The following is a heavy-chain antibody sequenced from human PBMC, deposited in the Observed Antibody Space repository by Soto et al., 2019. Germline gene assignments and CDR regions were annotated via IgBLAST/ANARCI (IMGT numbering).Heavy chain of an antibody. V-gene: IGHV3-23*01. J-gene: IGHJ6*02. Sequence: GGSLRLSCAASGFTFSSYAMSWVRQAPGKGLEWVSAISGSGGSTYYADSVKGRFTISRDNSKNTLYLQMNSLRAEDTAVYYCAKDCGVYCTNGVCYYYYGMDVWGQGTTVTVSS. CDR2: ISGSGGST. CDR1: GFTFSSYA. CDR3: AKDCGVYCTNGVCYYYYGMDV. D-gene: IGHD2-8*01.